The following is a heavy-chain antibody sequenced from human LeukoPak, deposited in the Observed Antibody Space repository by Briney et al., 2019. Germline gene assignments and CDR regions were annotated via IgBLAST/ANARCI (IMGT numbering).Heavy chain of an antibody. V-gene: IGHV4-61*02. CDR3: ARVVRSKGYCSGGSCAYFDL. Sequence: SQTLSLTCTVSGGSISSGSYYWSWIRQPAGKRLEWIGRIYTSGSTNYNPSLKSRVTISVDTSKNQFSLKLSSVTAADTAVYYCARVVRSKGYCSGGSCAYFDLWGRGTLVTVSS. J-gene: IGHJ2*01. CDR2: IYTSGST. D-gene: IGHD2-15*01. CDR1: GGSISSGSYY.